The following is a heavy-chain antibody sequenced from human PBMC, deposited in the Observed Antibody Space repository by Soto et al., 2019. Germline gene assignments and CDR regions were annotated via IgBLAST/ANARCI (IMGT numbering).Heavy chain of an antibody. CDR3: AKDKNNYYYNMDV. CDR1: GFTFSSYG. J-gene: IGHJ6*02. V-gene: IGHV3-30*18. Sequence: QVQLVESGGGVVQPGRSLRLSCAASGFTFSSYGMHWVRQAPGKGLEWVALISFDGSNKNHADSVKGRFTISRDNSKNTLYLQMSSLRAEDTAVYYCAKDKNNYYYNMDVWGQGTTVTVSS. CDR2: ISFDGSNK.